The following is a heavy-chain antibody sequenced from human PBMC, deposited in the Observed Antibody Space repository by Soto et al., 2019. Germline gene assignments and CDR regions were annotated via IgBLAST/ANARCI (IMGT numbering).Heavy chain of an antibody. Sequence: QVQLVQSGAEVKKPGASVKVSCKASGYTFTSYDINWVRQATGQGLEWMGWMNLNSGYTGYAQKLQGRVTMTRNNSIRTAYMELSSLRSADTAVYYCARANGDFDYWGQGTLVTVSS. J-gene: IGHJ4*02. CDR2: MNLNSGYT. CDR1: GYTFTSYD. V-gene: IGHV1-8*01. D-gene: IGHD4-17*01. CDR3: ARANGDFDY.